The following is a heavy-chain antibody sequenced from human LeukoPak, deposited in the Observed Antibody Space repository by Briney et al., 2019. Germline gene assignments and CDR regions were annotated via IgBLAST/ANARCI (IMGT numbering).Heavy chain of an antibody. Sequence: SETLSLTCSVSGGSMNSYYRSWIRQSPGKGLEWIGYIYYSGSTNYNPSLKSRVTISVDTSKNQFSLKLSSVTAADTAVYYCARHVWLQLIDYWGQGTLVTVSS. CDR1: GGSMNSYY. D-gene: IGHD1-1*01. CDR2: IYYSGST. J-gene: IGHJ4*02. CDR3: ARHVWLQLIDY. V-gene: IGHV4-59*08.